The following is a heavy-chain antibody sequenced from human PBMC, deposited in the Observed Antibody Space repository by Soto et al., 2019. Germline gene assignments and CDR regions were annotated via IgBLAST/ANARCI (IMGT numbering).Heavy chain of an antibody. J-gene: IGHJ4*02. CDR3: ATHYVDWANFPFGS. Sequence: PEGSLRLSCAASGFTFSSYAMHWVRQAPGKGLEWVAVISYDGSNKYYADSVKGRFTISRDNSMNTLYLQMKSLRAEDTAVYYCATHYVDWANFPFGSWGQGIQVTVSS. CDR1: GFTFSSYA. D-gene: IGHD3-16*01. V-gene: IGHV3-30-3*01. CDR2: ISYDGSNK.